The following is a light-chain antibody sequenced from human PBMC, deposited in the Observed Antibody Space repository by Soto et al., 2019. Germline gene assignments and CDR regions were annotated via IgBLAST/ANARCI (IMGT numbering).Light chain of an antibody. Sequence: DLQMTQSPSSLSASVGDRVTITCRASQSISSYLNWYQQKSGKAPKLLIYATSSLQSGVPSRFSGSGSGTDFTLTISSLQPEDFATYYCQQSYSDPKRTFGQGTKVEIK. V-gene: IGKV1-39*01. CDR1: QSISSY. CDR3: QQSYSDPKRT. CDR2: ATS. J-gene: IGKJ1*01.